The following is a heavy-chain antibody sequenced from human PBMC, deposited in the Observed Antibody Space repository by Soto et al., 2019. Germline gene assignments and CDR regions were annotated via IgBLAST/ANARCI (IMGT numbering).Heavy chain of an antibody. Sequence: QLQLQESGPGLVKPSETLSLTCSVSGDSISSTIYYWGWIRQPPGKGLEWIGSIYSSGSTYYNPSLKSRVTISVDTSKKQFSLKLSSVTAADTAVYYCARHESLKVRWAGNENWGQGTLVTVSS. CDR1: GDSISSTIYY. CDR2: IYSSGST. CDR3: ARHESLKVRWAGNEN. D-gene: IGHD4-17*01. J-gene: IGHJ4*02. V-gene: IGHV4-39*01.